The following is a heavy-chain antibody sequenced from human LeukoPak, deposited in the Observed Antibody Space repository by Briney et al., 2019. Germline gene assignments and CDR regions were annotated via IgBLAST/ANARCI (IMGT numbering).Heavy chain of an antibody. CDR3: ARGGGYFLIDAFDI. D-gene: IGHD3-22*01. CDR2: IYYSGST. J-gene: IGHJ3*02. V-gene: IGHV4-59*01. Sequence: SETLSLTCTVSGGSISSYYWSWTRQPPGKGLEWIGYIYYSGSTNYNPSLKSRVTISVDTSKNQFSLKLSSVTAADTAVYYCARGGGYFLIDAFDIWGLGTMVTVSS. CDR1: GGSISSYY.